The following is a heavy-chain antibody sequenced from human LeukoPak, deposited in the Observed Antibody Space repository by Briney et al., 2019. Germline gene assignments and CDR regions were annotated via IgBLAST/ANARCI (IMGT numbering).Heavy chain of an antibody. CDR3: ATNSGSYSRDY. Sequence: GGSLRLSCAASGFTFSSYAMSWVRQAPGKGLEWVSAISGSGGSTYYADSVKGRFTISRDNSKNTLYLQMSSLRAEDTAVYYCATNSGSYSRDYWGQGTLVTVSS. V-gene: IGHV3-23*01. CDR1: GFTFSSYA. CDR2: ISGSGGST. D-gene: IGHD1-26*01. J-gene: IGHJ4*02.